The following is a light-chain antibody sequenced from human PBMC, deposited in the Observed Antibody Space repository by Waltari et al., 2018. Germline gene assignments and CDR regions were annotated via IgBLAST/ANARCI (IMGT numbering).Light chain of an antibody. Sequence: QSALSQPRSVSGSPGQSVTISCPGLSNDVGAYNYVSCYQQHPGNAPKLILYDVSYRPSGVPDRFSGSNSGDTAYLTISGLQAEDEADYYCCSHAGSYTSHRMFGGGTKLTVL. CDR3: CSHAGSYTSHRM. CDR1: SNDVGAYNY. V-gene: IGLV2-11*01. J-gene: IGLJ3*02. CDR2: DVS.